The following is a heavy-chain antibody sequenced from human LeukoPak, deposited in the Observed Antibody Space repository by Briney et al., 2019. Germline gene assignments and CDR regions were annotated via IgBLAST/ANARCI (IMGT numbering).Heavy chain of an antibody. CDR3: ARDLWFGELSLFDY. V-gene: IGHV3-48*03. D-gene: IGHD3-10*01. J-gene: IGHJ4*02. Sequence: GGSLRFSCAASGFTFSSFEMNWVRQAPGKGLEWVSYISNSGSTIYYADSVKGRFTISRDNAKDSLYLQMNRLRAEDTAVYYCARDLWFGELSLFDYWGQGTLVTVSS. CDR2: ISNSGSTI. CDR1: GFTFSSFE.